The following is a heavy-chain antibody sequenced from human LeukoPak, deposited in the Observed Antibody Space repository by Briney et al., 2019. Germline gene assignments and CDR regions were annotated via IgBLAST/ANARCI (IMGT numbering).Heavy chain of an antibody. J-gene: IGHJ4*02. V-gene: IGHV3-7*01. D-gene: IGHD2-2*01. CDR1: GFVFSNSW. CDR2: MNEYGSDI. CDR3: ARPRGCSSNRCNNFDY. Sequence: PGGSLRLSCTASGFVFSNSWMSWVRQAPGKGLEWVAKMNEYGSDIFYVDSVKGRFTISRDNAKNSLYLQMDSLRAEDTAVYYCARPRGCSSNRCNNFDYWGQGALVTVSS.